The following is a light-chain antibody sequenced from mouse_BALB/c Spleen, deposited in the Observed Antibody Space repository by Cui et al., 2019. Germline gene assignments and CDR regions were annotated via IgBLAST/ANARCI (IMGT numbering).Light chain of an antibody. Sequence: NVFPQSPAIIAACLRQKVTVTCSASSSVSSSYLHWYQQKTGASPKPLIHRTSNLASGVPARFSGSGSGTSYSLAISSVEAEDDATYYCQQWSGYPFTFGGGTKLEIK. J-gene: IGKJ2*01. CDR2: RTS. CDR3: QQWSGYPFT. CDR1: SSVSSSY. V-gene: IGKV4-58*01.